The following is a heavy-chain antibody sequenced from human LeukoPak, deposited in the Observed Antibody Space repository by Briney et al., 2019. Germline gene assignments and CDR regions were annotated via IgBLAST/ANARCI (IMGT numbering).Heavy chain of an antibody. Sequence: ASVKVSCKASGYTFTSYDINWVRQATGQGLEWMGWISAYNGNTNYAQKLQGRVTMTTDTSTSTAYMEPRSLRSDDTAVYYCARGGYSYGRYYFDYWGQGTLVTVSS. CDR3: ARGGYSYGRYYFDY. CDR1: GYTFTSYD. CDR2: ISAYNGNT. J-gene: IGHJ4*02. D-gene: IGHD5-18*01. V-gene: IGHV1-18*01.